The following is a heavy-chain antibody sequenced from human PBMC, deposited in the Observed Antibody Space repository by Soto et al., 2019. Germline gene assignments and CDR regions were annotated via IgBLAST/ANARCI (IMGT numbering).Heavy chain of an antibody. J-gene: IGHJ6*02. CDR2: IYYSGST. Sequence: SETLSLTCTVSGGSISSSSYYWGWIRQPPGKGLEWIGSIYYSGSTYYNPSLKSRVTISVDTSKNQFSLKLSSVTAADTAVYYCARRKKVVTPSGDYYGMDVWGQGTTVTVSS. V-gene: IGHV4-39*01. CDR3: ARRKKVVTPSGDYYGMDV. D-gene: IGHD2-21*02. CDR1: GGSISSSSYY.